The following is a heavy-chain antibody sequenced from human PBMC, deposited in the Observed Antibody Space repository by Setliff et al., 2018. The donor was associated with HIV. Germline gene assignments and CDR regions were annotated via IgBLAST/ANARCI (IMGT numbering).Heavy chain of an antibody. J-gene: IGHJ6*03. D-gene: IGHD1-26*01. Sequence: SETLSLTCTVSGGSISTYYWNWIRQPPGKGLEWIGYITYSGTTNYNPSLKSRVTISVDTSKSQFSLKVSSGTAADTAVYYCARRRPPPSGSYSKYYMDVWGRGTTVTVSS. CDR3: ARRRPPPSGSYSKYYMDV. V-gene: IGHV4-59*08. CDR1: GGSISTYY. CDR2: ITYSGTT.